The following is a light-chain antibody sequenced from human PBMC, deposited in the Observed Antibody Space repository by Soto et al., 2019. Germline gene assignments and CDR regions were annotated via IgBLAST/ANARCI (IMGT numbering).Light chain of an antibody. V-gene: IGKV4-1*01. CDR2: WAS. Sequence: DIVMTQSPGSLAMSLGERATISCKSSHSLFYGSNDKNYLAWYQQKPGQPPKLLLYWASTRESGVPDRFSGSVSGTDFTLTISSLQAEDVAVYYCQQYFVAPFSFGQGTKLDIK. CDR3: QQYFVAPFS. CDR1: HSLFYGSNDKNY. J-gene: IGKJ2*03.